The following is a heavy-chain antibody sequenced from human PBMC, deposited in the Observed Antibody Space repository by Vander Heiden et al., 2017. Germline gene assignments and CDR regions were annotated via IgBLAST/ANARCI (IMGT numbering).Heavy chain of an antibody. CDR1: GFTFSDYA. CDR2: ISGSGVST. V-gene: IGHV3-23*01. Sequence: EVQLLESGGGFVQPGGSLRLSCAASGFTFSDYAMSWVRQAPGKGLEWVSRISGSGVSTYYTESVRGRFTISRDNSKNTLYLQMNSLRAEDTAVYYCAKGEAGDYWGQGTLVTVSS. CDR3: AKGEAGDY. J-gene: IGHJ4*02.